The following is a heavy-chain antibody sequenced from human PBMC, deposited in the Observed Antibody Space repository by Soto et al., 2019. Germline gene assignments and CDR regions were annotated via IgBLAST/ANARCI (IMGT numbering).Heavy chain of an antibody. CDR2: IYYSGST. V-gene: IGHV4-39*01. Sequence: SETLSLTCTVSGGSISSSSYYWGWIRQPPGKELEWIGSIYYSGSTYYNPSLKNQVTISVDTSKIQFSLKLSFVTAADTAVYYCARIRSRYYYDSSGRGGAFDIWGQGTMVT. D-gene: IGHD3-22*01. J-gene: IGHJ3*02. CDR3: ARIRSRYYYDSSGRGGAFDI. CDR1: GGSISSSSYY.